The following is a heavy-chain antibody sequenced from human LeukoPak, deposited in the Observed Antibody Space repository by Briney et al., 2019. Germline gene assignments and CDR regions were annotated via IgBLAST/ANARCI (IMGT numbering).Heavy chain of an antibody. CDR1: GFSFSSHA. CDR2: ISYHGTTK. D-gene: IGHD4-23*01. V-gene: IGHV3-30-3*01. J-gene: IGHJ4*02. Sequence: PGGSLRLSCAASGFSFSSHAIHWVRQLPGKGLEWVAAISYHGTTKFYADSVKGRFTISRDNSKNTLFLEINSLRPEDTALYYCARDSGDDYTGRYYFDLWGQGTLVTVSS. CDR3: ARDSGDDYTGRYYFDL.